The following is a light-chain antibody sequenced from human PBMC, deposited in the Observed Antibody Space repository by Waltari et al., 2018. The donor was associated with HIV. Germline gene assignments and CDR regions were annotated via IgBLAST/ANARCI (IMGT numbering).Light chain of an antibody. CDR3: QQYNTWPRT. Sequence: EIVMTQSPATLSVSPGERVTLSCRASQSVITNLAWYQQKFGQPPRILIYATSIRATNIPARFSGGGSGTEFTLTISSLQSEDFAIYYCQQYNTWPRTFGQGTKVEV. CDR1: QSVITN. V-gene: IGKV3-15*01. CDR2: ATS. J-gene: IGKJ1*01.